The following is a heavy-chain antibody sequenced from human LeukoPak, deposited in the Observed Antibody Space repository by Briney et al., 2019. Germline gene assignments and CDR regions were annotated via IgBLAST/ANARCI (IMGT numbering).Heavy chain of an antibody. Sequence: ASVKVSCKASGYTFTNYDINWVRQATGQGLEWMGWMNPNSGNTGYAQKFQGRVTITRNTSISTAYMELSSLRSEDTAVYYCARAIYLNWFDPWGQGTLVTVSS. D-gene: IGHD2-2*02. CDR3: ARAIYLNWFDP. CDR1: GYTFTNYD. V-gene: IGHV1-8*03. CDR2: MNPNSGNT. J-gene: IGHJ5*02.